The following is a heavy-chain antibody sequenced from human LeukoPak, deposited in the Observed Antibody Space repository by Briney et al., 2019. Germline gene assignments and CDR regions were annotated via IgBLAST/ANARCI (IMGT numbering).Heavy chain of an antibody. Sequence: GGPLRLSCAASGFTFSDYYMSWIRQAPGKGLEWVAYISSSGNSISYADSVKGRFTISRDNAKNSLYLQMNSLRAEDTAVYYCTRDQVSVAGTGIDYWGQGTLVTVSS. V-gene: IGHV3-11*04. J-gene: IGHJ4*02. CDR2: ISSSGNSI. CDR3: TRDQVSVAGTGIDY. D-gene: IGHD6-19*01. CDR1: GFTFSDYY.